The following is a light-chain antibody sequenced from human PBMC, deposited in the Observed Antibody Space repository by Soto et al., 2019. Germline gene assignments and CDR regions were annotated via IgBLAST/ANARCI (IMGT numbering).Light chain of an antibody. CDR2: EVS. V-gene: IGLV2-14*01. CDR3: RSYTSSSTWV. J-gene: IGLJ3*02. CDR1: SSDVGGYNY. Sequence: QSALTQPASVSGSPGQSITISCTGTSSDVGGYNYVSWYQQHPGKAPKLMIYEVSNRPSGVSNRFSGSKSGNTASLTISGLPAEDEADYYCRSYTSSSTWVFGGGTKLTVL.